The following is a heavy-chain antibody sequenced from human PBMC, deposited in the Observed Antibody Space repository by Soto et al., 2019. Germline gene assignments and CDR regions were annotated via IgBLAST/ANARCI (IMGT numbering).Heavy chain of an antibody. Sequence: QVQLVQSVAEVKKPGSSVKVSCKASGGTFSSYAISWVRQAPGQGLEWMGGIIPIFGTANYAQKFQGRVTITADESTSTAYMELSSLRSEDTAVYYCATGSYYYGSGSYLSWFDPWGQGTLVTVSS. J-gene: IGHJ5*02. CDR1: GGTFSSYA. V-gene: IGHV1-69*01. CDR2: IIPIFGTA. D-gene: IGHD3-10*01. CDR3: ATGSYYYGSGSYLSWFDP.